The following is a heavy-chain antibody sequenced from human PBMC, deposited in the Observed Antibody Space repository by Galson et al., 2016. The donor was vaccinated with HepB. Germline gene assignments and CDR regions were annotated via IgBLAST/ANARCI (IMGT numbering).Heavy chain of an antibody. J-gene: IGHJ2*01. CDR2: IKQDGTET. CDR3: AGVRRVPVAGTATYYFDP. Sequence: SLRLSCAGSGFTFSTYWMTWVRQAPGKGLEWVASIKQDGTETFYVDSVKGRFTVSRDNAKNSLYLQMKSLRAEDTAVYYCAGVRRVPVAGTATYYFDPWGRGTLVTVSS. D-gene: IGHD6-19*01. V-gene: IGHV3-7*01. CDR1: GFTFSTYW.